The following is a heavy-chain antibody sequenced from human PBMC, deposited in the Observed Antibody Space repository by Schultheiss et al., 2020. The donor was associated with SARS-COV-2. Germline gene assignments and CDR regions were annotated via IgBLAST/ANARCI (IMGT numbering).Heavy chain of an antibody. J-gene: IGHJ4*02. CDR2: ISGSGGST. CDR1: GFTFSSYS. D-gene: IGHD2-15*01. CDR3: AKRGSGGSWAHFDY. V-gene: IGHV3-23*01. Sequence: GGSLRLSCAASGFTFSSYSMNWVRQAPGKGLEWVSAISGSGGSTYYADSVKGRCTISRDNSKNTMYLQMYSLRAEDTAIYYCAKRGSGGSWAHFDYWGQGTLVTVSS.